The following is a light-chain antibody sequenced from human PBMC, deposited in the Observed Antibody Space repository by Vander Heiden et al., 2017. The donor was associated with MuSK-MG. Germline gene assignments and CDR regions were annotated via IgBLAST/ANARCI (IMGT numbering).Light chain of an antibody. Sequence: DIQMTQSPSNLSASVGDRVTITCRASQSISSRLAWYQQKPGKAPKLLIYKASSLASGVPSRFSGSGYGTEFTLTISSLQPDDFATYYCQQYNSYSSYTFGQGTKLEIK. V-gene: IGKV1-5*03. CDR2: KAS. CDR3: QQYNSYSSYT. J-gene: IGKJ2*01. CDR1: QSISSR.